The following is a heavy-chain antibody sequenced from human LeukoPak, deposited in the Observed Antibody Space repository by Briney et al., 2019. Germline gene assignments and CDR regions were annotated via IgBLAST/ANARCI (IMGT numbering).Heavy chain of an antibody. V-gene: IGHV1-69*05. CDR2: IIPIFGTA. Sequence: GASVKVSCKASGGTFSSYAISWVRQAPGQGLEWMGGIIPIFGTANYAQKFQGRVMITTDESTSTAYMELSSLRSEDTAVYYCARVNRGPYFDWLGPDYYYYMDVWGKGTTVTVSS. CDR3: ARVNRGPYFDWLGPDYYYYMDV. D-gene: IGHD3-9*01. J-gene: IGHJ6*03. CDR1: GGTFSSYA.